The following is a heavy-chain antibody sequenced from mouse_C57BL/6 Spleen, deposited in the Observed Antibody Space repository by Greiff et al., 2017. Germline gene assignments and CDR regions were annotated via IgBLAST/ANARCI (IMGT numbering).Heavy chain of an antibody. CDR3: ARSGVYYYGSSSFDY. Sequence: EVQLVESGPELVKPGASVKISCKASGYSFTGYYMNWVKQSPEKSLEWIGEINPSTGGTTYNQKFKAKATLTVDKSSSTAYMQLKSLTSEDSAVYYCARSGVYYYGSSSFDYWGQGTTLTVSS. CDR2: INPSTGGT. J-gene: IGHJ2*01. CDR1: GYSFTGYY. V-gene: IGHV1-42*01. D-gene: IGHD1-1*01.